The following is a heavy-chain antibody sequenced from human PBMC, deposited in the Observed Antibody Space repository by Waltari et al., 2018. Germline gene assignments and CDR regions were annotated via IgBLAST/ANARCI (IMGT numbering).Heavy chain of an antibody. D-gene: IGHD5-18*01. Sequence: QVQLQESGPGLVKPSETLSLTCAVSGYSISRGYYWGWIRQPPGKGLEWIGSIYHSGSTYYNPSLKSRVTISVDTSKNQFSLKLSSVTAADTAVYYCARARADTAMVTPYYFDYWGQGTLVTVSS. V-gene: IGHV4-38-2*01. J-gene: IGHJ4*02. CDR1: GYSISRGYY. CDR3: ARARADTAMVTPYYFDY. CDR2: IYHSGST.